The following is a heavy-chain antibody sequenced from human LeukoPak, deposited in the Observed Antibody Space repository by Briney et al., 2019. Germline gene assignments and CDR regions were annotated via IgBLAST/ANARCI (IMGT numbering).Heavy chain of an antibody. CDR1: GFTFTTSA. J-gene: IGHJ6*02. D-gene: IGHD1-26*01. CDR2: IVVGSGNT. V-gene: IGHV1-58*01. CDR3: AVGGTYYYYYYGMDV. Sequence: SVKVSCKASGFTFTTSAVQWVRQARGQRLEWIGWIVVGSGNTNYAQKFQERLTITRDMSTSTAYMELSSLRSEDTAVYYCAVGGTYYYYYYGMDVWGQGTTVTVSS.